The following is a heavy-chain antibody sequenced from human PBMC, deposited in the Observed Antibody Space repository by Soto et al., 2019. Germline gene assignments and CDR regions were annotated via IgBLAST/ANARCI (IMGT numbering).Heavy chain of an antibody. Sequence: SETLSLTCTVSGGSISSGGYYWSWIGQHPGKGLEWIGYIYYSGSTDYNSSLKSRVTISVDTSKNQFSLNLSSVTAADTAVYYCESEGGYVDSYLSGFYYWGQRTLLTVS. CDR2: IYYSGST. D-gene: IGHD5-12*01. CDR1: GGSISSGGYY. J-gene: IGHJ4*02. V-gene: IGHV4-31*03. CDR3: ESEGGYVDSYLSGFYY.